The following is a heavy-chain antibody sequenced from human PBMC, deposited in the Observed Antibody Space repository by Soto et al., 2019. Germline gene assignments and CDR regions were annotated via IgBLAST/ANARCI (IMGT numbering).Heavy chain of an antibody. CDR1: GGSISSSSYY. V-gene: IGHV4-39*01. CDR2: IYYSGST. J-gene: IGHJ3*02. CDR3: ARAFSRATDAFDS. Sequence: QLQLQESGPGLVKPSETLSLTCTVSGGSISSSSYYWGLIRQPPGKGLEWIGSIYYSGSTYYNPSLKSRVTIDVDTSKNQFSLKLSSVTAADTAVYYCARAFSRATDAFDSWGQGTMVIVSS. D-gene: IGHD1-26*01.